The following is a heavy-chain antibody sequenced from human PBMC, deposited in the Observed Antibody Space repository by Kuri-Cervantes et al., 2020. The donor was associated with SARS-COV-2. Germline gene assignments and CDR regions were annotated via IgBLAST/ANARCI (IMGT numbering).Heavy chain of an antibody. CDR3: ARGGRYCSSTSCYAHDY. CDR1: GFTFSRYA. CDR2: ISGSGGTT. D-gene: IGHD2-2*01. V-gene: IGHV3-23*01. J-gene: IGHJ4*02. Sequence: GGSLRLSCAASGFTFSRYAMRWVRQAPGKGLEWVSAISGSGGTTYYADSVKGRFTISRDNSKNTLYLQMNSLRAEDTAVYYCARGGRYCSSTSCYAHDYWGQGTLVTVSS.